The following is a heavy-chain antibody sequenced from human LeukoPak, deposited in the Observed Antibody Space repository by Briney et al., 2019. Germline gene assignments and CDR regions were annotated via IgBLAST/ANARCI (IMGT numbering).Heavy chain of an antibody. Sequence: GGSLRLSCAASGCTFDDYAMHWVRQAPGKGLEWVSGISWNSGSIGYADSVKGRFTISRDNAKNSLYLQMNSLRAEDMALYYCAKGAFWSGDDAFDIWGQGTMVTVSS. V-gene: IGHV3-9*03. CDR3: AKGAFWSGDDAFDI. CDR2: ISWNSGSI. D-gene: IGHD3-3*01. CDR1: GCTFDDYA. J-gene: IGHJ3*02.